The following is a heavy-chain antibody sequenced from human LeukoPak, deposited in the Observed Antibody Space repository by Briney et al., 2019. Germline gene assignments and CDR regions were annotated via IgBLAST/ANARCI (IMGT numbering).Heavy chain of an antibody. J-gene: IGHJ4*02. D-gene: IGHD3-22*01. Sequence: ASVKVSCXASGYTFTSYYMHWVRQAPGQGLEWMGIINPSGGSTSYAQKFQGRVTMTRDTSTSTVYMELSSLRSEDTAVYYCARGAPEDSSGYPPGYWGQGTLVTVSS. V-gene: IGHV1-46*01. CDR2: INPSGGST. CDR1: GYTFTSYY. CDR3: ARGAPEDSSGYPPGY.